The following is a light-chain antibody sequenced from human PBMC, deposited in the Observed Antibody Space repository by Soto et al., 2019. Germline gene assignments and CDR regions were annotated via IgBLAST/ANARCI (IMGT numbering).Light chain of an antibody. CDR2: DVD. CDR3: SSDKSRRI. J-gene: IGLJ2*01. V-gene: IGLV2-14*01. Sequence: QSALTQPASVCGSPGQSITISCTGTSIDVGNYNHVSWFQQHPGKAPRLMIYDVDNRPSGVSNRFSGSKSGNTASLTISGLQAEDEADYYCSSDKSRRIFGGGTKLTVL. CDR1: SIDVGNYNH.